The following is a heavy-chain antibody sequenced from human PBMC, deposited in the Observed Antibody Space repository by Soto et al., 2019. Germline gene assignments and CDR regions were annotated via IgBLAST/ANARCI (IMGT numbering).Heavy chain of an antibody. D-gene: IGHD7-27*01. CDR3: AHSHIPNWGSRGAFDY. J-gene: IGHJ4*02. Sequence: QITLKESGPTLVKPTQTLTLTCTFSGFSLSTSGVGVGWIRQPPGKALEWLALIYWDDDKRYSPSLKSRLTITKDTSKNQVVLTMTNMDPVDTATYYCAHSHIPNWGSRGAFDYWGQGTLVTVSS. V-gene: IGHV2-5*02. CDR1: GFSLSTSGVG. CDR2: IYWDDDK.